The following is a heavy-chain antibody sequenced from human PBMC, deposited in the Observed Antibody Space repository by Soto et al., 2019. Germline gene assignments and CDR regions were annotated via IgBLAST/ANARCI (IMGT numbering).Heavy chain of an antibody. D-gene: IGHD3-22*01. CDR2: ISYDGSNK. V-gene: IGHV3-30-3*01. J-gene: IGHJ4*02. CDR3: ARDPTYELSYFDY. Sequence: QVQLVESGGGVVQPGRSLRLSCAASGFTFSSYAMHWVRQAPGKGLEWVAVISYDGSNKYYVDSVKGRFTISRDNSKNTLYLQMNSLRAGDTAVYYCARDPTYELSYFDYWGQGTLVTVSS. CDR1: GFTFSSYA.